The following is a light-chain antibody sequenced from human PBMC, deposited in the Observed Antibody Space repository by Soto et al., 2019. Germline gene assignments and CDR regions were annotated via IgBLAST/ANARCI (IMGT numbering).Light chain of an antibody. J-gene: IGLJ2*01. CDR1: PGHSTYA. V-gene: IGLV4-69*01. Sequence: QSVLSQSPSASASLGASVKLTCTLTPGHSTYAIAWYQQRPGQGSTFLMKINSDGSHTKGAGIPDRFSGSSSGAERYLTISNLQSEDEADYYCQAWDAGVVFGGGTKVTVL. CDR2: INSDGSH. CDR3: QAWDAGVV.